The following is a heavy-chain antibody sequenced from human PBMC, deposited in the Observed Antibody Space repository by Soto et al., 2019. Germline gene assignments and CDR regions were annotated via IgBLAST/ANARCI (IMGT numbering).Heavy chain of an antibody. J-gene: IGHJ4*02. CDR1: GFTFSSYG. D-gene: IGHD4-4*01. Sequence: GGSLRLSCAASGFTFSSYGMHWVRQAPGKGLEWVAVIWYDGSNKYYADSVKGRFTISRDNSKNTLYLQMNSLRAEDTAVYYCARGPVTRRVLYYFDYWGQGTLVTVSS. V-gene: IGHV3-33*01. CDR3: ARGPVTRRVLYYFDY. CDR2: IWYDGSNK.